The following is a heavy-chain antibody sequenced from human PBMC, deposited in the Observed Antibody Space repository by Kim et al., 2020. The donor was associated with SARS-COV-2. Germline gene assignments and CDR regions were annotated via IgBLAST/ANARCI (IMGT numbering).Heavy chain of an antibody. CDR3: ARDRRYCSGGACYSLYDY. J-gene: IGHJ4*02. V-gene: IGHV3-7*01. Sequence: GGSLRLSCAASGFTFSTYWMTWVRQAPGKGLEWVANIKEDGSDKYYVVCVSGRFTISRDNAKNSLYLQMNSLRAEDTAVYYCARDRRYCSGGACYSLYDYWSQGALVTVSS. CDR1: GFTFSTYW. D-gene: IGHD2-15*01. CDR2: IKEDGSDK.